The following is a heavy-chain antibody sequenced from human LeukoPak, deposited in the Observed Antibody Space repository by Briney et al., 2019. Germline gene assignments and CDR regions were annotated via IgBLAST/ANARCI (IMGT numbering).Heavy chain of an antibody. D-gene: IGHD1-1*01. CDR3: AKIDMWNPAY. J-gene: IGHJ4*02. CDR2: IYNDGST. Sequence: GGSLRLSCAASGFTVSNSYMAWVRQAPGEGLEWVSSIYNDGSTVYADSVKGRFTISRDNSKNTLYLQMNSLRGDDTSVYYCAKIDMWNPAYWGQGTLVTVSS. V-gene: IGHV3-66*02. CDR1: GFTVSNSY.